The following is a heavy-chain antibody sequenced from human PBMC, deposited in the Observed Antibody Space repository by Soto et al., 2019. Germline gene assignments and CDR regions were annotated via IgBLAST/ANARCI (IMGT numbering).Heavy chain of an antibody. Sequence: ASVKVSCKASGYTFTGYYMHWVRQAPGQGLEWMGWINPNSGGTNYAQKFQGWVTMTRDTSISTAYMELSRLRSDDTAVYYCARSTKYCXGDCYSLSNYYYYGMDVWGQGTTVTVSS. D-gene: IGHD2-21*02. CDR3: ARSTKYCXGDCYSLSNYYYYGMDV. J-gene: IGHJ6*02. V-gene: IGHV1-2*04. CDR1: GYTFTGYY. CDR2: INPNSGGT.